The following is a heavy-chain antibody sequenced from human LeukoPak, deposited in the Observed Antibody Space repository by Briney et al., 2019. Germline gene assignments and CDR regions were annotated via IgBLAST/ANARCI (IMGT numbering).Heavy chain of an antibody. V-gene: IGHV3-11*05. D-gene: IGHD2-15*01. CDR3: ARGGAWDIVVPPYYYGMDV. CDR1: GFTFSDYY. J-gene: IGHJ6*04. Sequence: PGGSLRLSCAASGFTFSDYYMSWIRQAPGKGLEWVSYISSSSSYTNYAGSVKGRFTISRDNAKNSLYLQMNSLRAEDTAVYYCARGGAWDIVVPPYYYGMDVWGKGTTVTVSS. CDR2: ISSSSSYT.